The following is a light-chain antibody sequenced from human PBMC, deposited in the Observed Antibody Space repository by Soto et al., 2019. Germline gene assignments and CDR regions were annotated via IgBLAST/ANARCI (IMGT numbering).Light chain of an antibody. CDR3: QQYRDLPQT. J-gene: IGKJ1*01. Sequence: EIVLTQSPGTLSLSPGERATLSCRASETFRTNNLAWFQQKPGQAPRLLIFNSSTRPTGIPDRFSGSGSGTDFTLTISRLEPEDFALYFCQQYRDLPQTFGQGTRVEIK. CDR2: NSS. V-gene: IGKV3-20*01. CDR1: ETFRTNN.